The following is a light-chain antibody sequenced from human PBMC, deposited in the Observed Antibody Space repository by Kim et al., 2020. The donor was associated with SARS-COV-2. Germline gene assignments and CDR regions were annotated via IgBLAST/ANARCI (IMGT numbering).Light chain of an antibody. CDR1: SEYKTYA. CDR3: LTWGPGIRV. CDR2: VDSDGSH. J-gene: IGLJ2*01. V-gene: IGLV4-69*01. Sequence: QLVLTQSPSASASLGTSVKLTCTLSSEYKTYAIAWHQQLPEKGHRYLMNVDSDGSHTRGDGIPDRFSGSSSGAERYLTISSLQPEDGADYYCLTWGPGIRVFGGGTQLTVL.